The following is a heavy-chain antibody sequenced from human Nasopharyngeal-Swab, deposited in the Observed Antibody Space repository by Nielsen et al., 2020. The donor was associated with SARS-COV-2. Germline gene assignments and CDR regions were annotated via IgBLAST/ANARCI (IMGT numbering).Heavy chain of an antibody. V-gene: IGHV3-30*18. CDR2: ISYDGSNK. Sequence: GGSLRISCAASGFTFRSYGMHWVRQAPGKGLEWVAVISYDGSNKYYADSVKGRFTISRDNSKNTLYLQMNSLRAEDTAVYYCAKAGAGSWYGDYWGQGTLVTVSS. CDR1: GFTFRSYG. J-gene: IGHJ4*02. D-gene: IGHD6-13*01. CDR3: AKAGAGSWYGDY.